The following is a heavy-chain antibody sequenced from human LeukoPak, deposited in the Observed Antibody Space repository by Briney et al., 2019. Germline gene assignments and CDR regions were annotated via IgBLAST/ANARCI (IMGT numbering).Heavy chain of an antibody. CDR2: IYYSGRT. D-gene: IGHD2-2*01. V-gene: IGHV4-59*01. Sequence: PSETLSLTCTVSGGSISSYHWSWIRQPPGKGLEWIGYIYYSGRTNYNPSLKSRVTTSLDTSKNQISLKLSSVTAADTAVYYCARPQTMGSSSPLGYWGQGTLVTVSS. CDR3: ARPQTMGSSSPLGY. CDR1: GGSISSYH. J-gene: IGHJ4*02.